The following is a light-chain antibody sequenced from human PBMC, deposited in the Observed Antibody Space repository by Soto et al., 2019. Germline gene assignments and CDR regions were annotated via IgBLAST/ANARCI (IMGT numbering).Light chain of an antibody. Sequence: DNQVTQSPSTLSASVGDRVTITCGASQSIGTWLGFYHQKPGKAPELLIFDASTLESGVSSRFSGTGSETECTLTITDLQADDLATYFCHQYKTYSTFGQGTMVDI. J-gene: IGKJ1*01. CDR2: DAS. V-gene: IGKV1-5*01. CDR1: QSIGTW. CDR3: HQYKTYST.